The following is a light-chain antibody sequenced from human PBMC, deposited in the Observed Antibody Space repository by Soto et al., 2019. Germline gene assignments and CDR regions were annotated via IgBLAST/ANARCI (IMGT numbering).Light chain of an antibody. Sequence: EIVLTQSPATLSLSPGERATLSCRASQSFSSYLAWYQQKPGQAPRLLIYDASNRATGIPDRFSGSGSGTDFTLTISRLEPEDFAVYYCQQYGSSPLISFGQGTRLEIK. J-gene: IGKJ5*01. CDR1: QSFSSY. CDR3: QQYGSSPLIS. CDR2: DAS. V-gene: IGKV3-20*01.